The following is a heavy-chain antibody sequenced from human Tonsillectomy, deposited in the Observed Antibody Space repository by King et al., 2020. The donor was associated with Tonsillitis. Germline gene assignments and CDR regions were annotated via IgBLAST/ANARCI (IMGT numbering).Heavy chain of an antibody. J-gene: IGHJ4*02. D-gene: IGHD5-12*01. CDR2: ISGSVGST. CDR3: AKDSAYSGYGRFDY. Sequence: VQLVEAGGGLVQPGGSLRLSCAASGFTFSSYGMSWVRQAPGKGLEWVSAISGSVGSTYYADSVKGRFTISRDNSKNTLYLQMNSLRAEDTAVYYCAKDSAYSGYGRFDYWGQGTLVTVSS. V-gene: IGHV3-23*04. CDR1: GFTFSSYG.